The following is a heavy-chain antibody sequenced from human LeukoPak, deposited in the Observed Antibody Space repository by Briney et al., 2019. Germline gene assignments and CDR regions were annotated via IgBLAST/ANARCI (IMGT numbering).Heavy chain of an antibody. Sequence: PGGSLRLSCAASGFTFSSYEMNWVRQAPGKGLEWVSYISSSGSTIYYADSVKGRFTISRDNAKNSLYLQVNSLRAEDTAVYYCARVAPTMTTVTTPLGYWGQGTLVTVSS. CDR3: ARVAPTMTTVTTPLGY. V-gene: IGHV3-48*03. D-gene: IGHD4-11*01. CDR2: ISSSGSTI. J-gene: IGHJ4*02. CDR1: GFTFSSYE.